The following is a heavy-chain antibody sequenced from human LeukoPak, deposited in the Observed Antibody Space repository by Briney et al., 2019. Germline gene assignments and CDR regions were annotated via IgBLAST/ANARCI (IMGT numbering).Heavy chain of an antibody. CDR3: AREGWAVARKVDY. Sequence: PGGSLRLSCTASGFPFSNYWMHWVRHAPGKGLLWVSRINTDERTTDYADSVKGRFTISRDNARNTLYLQMNSLRAEDTGVYYCAREGWAVARKVDYWGRGTLVTVSS. J-gene: IGHJ4*02. CDR1: GFPFSNYW. CDR2: INTDERTT. V-gene: IGHV3-74*01. D-gene: IGHD6-19*01.